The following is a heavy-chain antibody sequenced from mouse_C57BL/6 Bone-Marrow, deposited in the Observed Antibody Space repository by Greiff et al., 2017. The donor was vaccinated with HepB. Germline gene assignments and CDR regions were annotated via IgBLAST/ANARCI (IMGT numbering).Heavy chain of an antibody. CDR2: IDPENGDT. CDR3: TTVTTVVARDYFDY. CDR1: GFNIKDDY. D-gene: IGHD1-1*01. Sequence: EVQLQQSGAEFVRPGASVKLSCTASGFNIKDDYMHWVKQRPEQGLEWIGWIDPENGDTEYASKFQGKATITADTSSNTAYLQLSSLTSEDTAVYYCTTVTTVVARDYFDYWGQGTTLTVSS. J-gene: IGHJ2*01. V-gene: IGHV14-4*01.